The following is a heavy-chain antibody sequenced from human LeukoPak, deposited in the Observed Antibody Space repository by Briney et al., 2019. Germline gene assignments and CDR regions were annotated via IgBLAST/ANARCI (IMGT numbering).Heavy chain of an antibody. Sequence: QPGRSLRLSCAASGLTFSSYGMHWVRQAPGKGLEWVAVMSYDGSNKYYADSVKGRFTISRDNSKNTLYLQMNSLRAEDTAVYYCAKDAGTAMVTYYYYYGMDVWGQGTTVTVSS. CDR3: AKDAGTAMVTYYYYYGMDV. CDR1: GLTFSSYG. D-gene: IGHD5-18*01. V-gene: IGHV3-30*18. CDR2: MSYDGSNK. J-gene: IGHJ6*02.